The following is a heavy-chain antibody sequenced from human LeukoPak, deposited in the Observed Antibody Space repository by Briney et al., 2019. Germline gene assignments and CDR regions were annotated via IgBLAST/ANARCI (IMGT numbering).Heavy chain of an antibody. J-gene: IGHJ4*02. CDR1: GYTFSSYE. Sequence: ASMKVSCKTSGYTFSSYEINWVRQAAGRGLEWVGWMNPKTGRTAYARNLQGRVTITRDTSISTAYMDLSALRSEDTAVYYCARIRPVTTGLKGYYFDYWGQGTLVTVSS. V-gene: IGHV1-8*01. CDR2: MNPKTGRT. CDR3: ARIRPVTTGLKGYYFDY. D-gene: IGHD1-1*01.